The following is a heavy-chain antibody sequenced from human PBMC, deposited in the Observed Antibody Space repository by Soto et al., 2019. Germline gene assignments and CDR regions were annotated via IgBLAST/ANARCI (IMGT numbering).Heavy chain of an antibody. J-gene: IGHJ4*02. CDR1: GYTFISYA. CDR2: INPRDGTT. V-gene: IGHV1-46*01. Sequence: ASVKVSCKASGYTFISYAIYWVRQAPGQGLDWMGMINPRDGTTLYAQKFQGRVTMTRDTSTSTLYMELSSLRSEDTALYYCARGGGTLDFWGQGTLVTVSS. CDR3: ARGGGTLDF.